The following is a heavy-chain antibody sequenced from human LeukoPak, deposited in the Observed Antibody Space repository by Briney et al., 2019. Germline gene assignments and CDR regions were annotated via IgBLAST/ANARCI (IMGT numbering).Heavy chain of an antibody. Sequence: PGGSLRLSCAASGFTFSSYAMHWVRQAPGKGLEWVAVISYDGSNKYYADSVKGRFTISRDNSKNTLYLQMNSLRAEDTALYYCAKDNRYSSSWSYWYFDLWGRGTLVTVSS. V-gene: IGHV3-30-3*01. CDR2: ISYDGSNK. CDR1: GFTFSSYA. CDR3: AKDNRYSSSWSYWYFDL. J-gene: IGHJ2*01. D-gene: IGHD6-13*01.